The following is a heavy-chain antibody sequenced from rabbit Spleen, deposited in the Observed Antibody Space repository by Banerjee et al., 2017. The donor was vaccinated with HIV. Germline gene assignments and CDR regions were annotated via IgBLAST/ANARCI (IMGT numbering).Heavy chain of an antibody. Sequence: QEQVEESGGRLVQPGGSLTLSCKAFGFTISGYWMNWVRQAPGKGLEWIACIYTGTSGFTYYASWAKGRFTISKTSSTTVTLQMTSLTAADTATYFCARDTGSSFSTYGMDLWGPGTLVTVS. V-gene: IGHV1S45*01. CDR1: GFTISGYW. J-gene: IGHJ6*01. CDR2: IYTGTSGFT. D-gene: IGHD8-1*01. CDR3: ARDTGSSFSTYGMDL.